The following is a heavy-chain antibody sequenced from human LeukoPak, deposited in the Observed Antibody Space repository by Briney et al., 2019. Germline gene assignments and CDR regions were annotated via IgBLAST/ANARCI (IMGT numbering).Heavy chain of an antibody. CDR2: INHSGST. J-gene: IGHJ6*03. Sequence: SETLSLTCAVYGGSFSGYYWSWIHQPPGKGLEWIGEINHSGSTNYNPSLKSRVTISVDTSKNQFSLKLSSVTAADTAVYYCARALGYCSSTSCQNYYYYMDVWGKGTTVTVSS. D-gene: IGHD2-2*01. V-gene: IGHV4-34*01. CDR1: GGSFSGYY. CDR3: ARALGYCSSTSCQNYYYYMDV.